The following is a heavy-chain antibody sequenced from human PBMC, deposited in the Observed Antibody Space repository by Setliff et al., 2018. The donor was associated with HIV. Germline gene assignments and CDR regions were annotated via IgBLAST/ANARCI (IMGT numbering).Heavy chain of an antibody. CDR3: ARVRVVRGDQAYYYYYYYGMDV. J-gene: IGHJ6*02. Sequence: NPSETLSLTCAVYGGSFSDYYWSWIRQPPGKGLEWIGEINHSGRTIQSPSLGSRVTISIDTSKNQFSLKLSSVSAADTAVYYCARVRVVRGDQAYYYYYYYGMDVWGQGTTVTVSS. CDR2: INHSGRT. D-gene: IGHD3-10*01. V-gene: IGHV4-34*01. CDR1: GGSFSDYY.